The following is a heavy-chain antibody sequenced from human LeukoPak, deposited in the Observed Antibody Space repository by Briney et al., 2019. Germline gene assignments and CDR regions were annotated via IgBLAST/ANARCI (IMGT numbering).Heavy chain of an antibody. CDR3: AKGQELDDGVFDS. CDR1: GVTFSSIA. V-gene: IGHV3-23*01. Sequence: GGSLRLSCAASGVTFSSIAMTWVRQAPGKGLEWGSTIRSTGDTTYNADSVKGRFTISRDNSKNTLYLQLNSLRVEDTAIYYCAKGQELDDGVFDSWGQGTLVTVSS. J-gene: IGHJ4*02. CDR2: IRSTGDTT. D-gene: IGHD1-1*01.